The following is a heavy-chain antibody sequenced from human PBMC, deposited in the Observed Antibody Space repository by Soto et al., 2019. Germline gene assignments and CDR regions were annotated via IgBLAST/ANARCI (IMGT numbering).Heavy chain of an antibody. CDR1: GFTVSSNY. CDR2: IYSGGST. D-gene: IGHD4-17*01. Sequence: EVQLVESGGGLVQPGGSLRLSCAASGFTVSSNYMSWVRQAPGKGLEWVSVIYSGGSTYYTDSVKGRFTISRDNSKNPLYLQMNGLRAEDTAVYYCAREPTDGDDASFQHWGQGTLVTVSS. CDR3: AREPTDGDDASFQH. V-gene: IGHV3-66*01. J-gene: IGHJ1*01.